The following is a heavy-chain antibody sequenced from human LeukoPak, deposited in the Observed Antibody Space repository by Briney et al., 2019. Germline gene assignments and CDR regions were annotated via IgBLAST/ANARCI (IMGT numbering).Heavy chain of an antibody. CDR3: VRDLGGRSGH. V-gene: IGHV3-74*01. CDR1: GFTFSSNW. J-gene: IGHJ4*02. D-gene: IGHD1-26*01. Sequence: PEGSLRLSCAASGFTFSSNWMHWVRQAPGKGLVWVSRINEDGSTTNYADSVKGRSTIFRDNAKNTLYLQMNSLRAEDTAVYYCVRDLGGRSGHWGQGTLVTVSS. CDR2: INEDGSTT.